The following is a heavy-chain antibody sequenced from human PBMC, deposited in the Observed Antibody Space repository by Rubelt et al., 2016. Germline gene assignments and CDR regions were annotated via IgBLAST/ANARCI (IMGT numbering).Heavy chain of an antibody. CDR3: ARLSSSSGIDY. Sequence: QVQLQESGPGLVKPSETLSLTCTVSGGSISSYYWSWIRQPPGKGLECIGYIYFSGSTNYNPSLESRVTISVDTSKNQFSLRLSSAAAADPAVYYCARLSSSSGIDYWGQGILVTVSS. D-gene: IGHD6-6*01. J-gene: IGHJ4*02. V-gene: IGHV4-59*08. CDR2: IYFSGST. CDR1: GGSISSYY.